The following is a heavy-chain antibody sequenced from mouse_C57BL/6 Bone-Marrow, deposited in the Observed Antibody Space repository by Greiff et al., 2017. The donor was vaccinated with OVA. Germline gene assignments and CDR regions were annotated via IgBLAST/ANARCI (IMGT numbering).Heavy chain of an antibody. V-gene: IGHV5-4*01. CDR1: GFTFSSYA. D-gene: IGHD1-1*01. CDR2: ISDGGSYT. J-gene: IGHJ1*03. Sequence: EVQVVESGGGLVKPGGSLKLSCAASGFTFSSYAMSWVRQTPEKRLEWVATISDGGSYTYYPDNVKGRFTISIDNTKNNLYLQMSHLKSEDTAMYYGARESRINTRYFDVWGTGTTVTVSS. CDR3: ARESRINTRYFDV.